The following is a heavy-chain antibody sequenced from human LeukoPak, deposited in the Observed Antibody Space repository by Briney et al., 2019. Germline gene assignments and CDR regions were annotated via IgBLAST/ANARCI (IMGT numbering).Heavy chain of an antibody. CDR2: ISGSGGST. V-gene: IGHV3-23*01. Sequence: GGSLRLSCAASGFTFSSYAMSWVRQAPGKGLEWVSAISGSGGSTYYADSVKGRFTISRDNSKNTLYLQMNSLRAEDTAVYYCANLPRSGGLGKFDYWGQGTLVTVSS. CDR3: ANLPRSGGLGKFDY. CDR1: GFTFSSYA. D-gene: IGHD1-26*01. J-gene: IGHJ4*02.